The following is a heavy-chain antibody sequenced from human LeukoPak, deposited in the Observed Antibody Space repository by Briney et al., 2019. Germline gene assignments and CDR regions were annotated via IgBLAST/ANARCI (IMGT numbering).Heavy chain of an antibody. D-gene: IGHD3-22*01. CDR3: AKDLAHYYDSSGLGY. J-gene: IGHJ4*02. Sequence: GGSLRLSCAASGFTFSSYGMHWVRQAPGKGLEWVAVISYDGSNKYYADSVKGRFTISRDNSKNTLYLQMNSLRAEDTAVYYCAKDLAHYYDSSGLGYWGQGTLVTVSS. CDR1: GFTFSSYG. CDR2: ISYDGSNK. V-gene: IGHV3-30*18.